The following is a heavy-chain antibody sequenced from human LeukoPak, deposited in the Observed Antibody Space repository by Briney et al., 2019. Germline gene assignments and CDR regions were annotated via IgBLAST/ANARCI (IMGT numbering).Heavy chain of an antibody. CDR1: GYDFRNYW. CDR2: TYPGDSDI. CDR3: ARHLSPDGFDI. V-gene: IGHV5-51*01. D-gene: IGHD2/OR15-2a*01. J-gene: IGHJ3*02. Sequence: GESLKISCKATGYDFRNYWIGWVRQMPGKGLEWMGMTYPGDSDIRYNPSFQGQVTISADKSISTAYLQWSSLKASDTAMYYCARHLSPDGFDIWGQGTMATVSS.